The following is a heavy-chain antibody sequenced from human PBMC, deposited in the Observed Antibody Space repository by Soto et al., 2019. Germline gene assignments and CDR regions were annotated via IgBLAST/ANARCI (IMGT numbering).Heavy chain of an antibody. J-gene: IGHJ3*02. D-gene: IGHD3-16*01. CDR3: ARDATFGTKGGSFDI. Sequence: LRLSCAASGFTFRIYSMHWVRQSPGKGLEWVAVMWYDGTNKYYGESVKGRFTISRDNSENTLYLQMNSLRVEDTAVYYCARDATFGTKGGSFDIWGHGTLVTVSS. CDR1: GFTFRIYS. V-gene: IGHV3-33*01. CDR2: MWYDGTNK.